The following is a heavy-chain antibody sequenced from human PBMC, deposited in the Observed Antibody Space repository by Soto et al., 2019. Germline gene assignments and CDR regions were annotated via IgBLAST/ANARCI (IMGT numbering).Heavy chain of an antibody. CDR2: IIPMYGPA. CDR1: GGTFSSYA. V-gene: IGHV1-69*01. D-gene: IGHD3-10*01. J-gene: IGHJ5*01. Sequence: QVPLVQSGAEVKKPGSSVTVSCKASGGTFSSYAIHWVRQAPGQGLEWMGGIIPMYGPAKYAQRFQGRVTITADESTTTVYMELTSLTSQDTAVYYCARVTSMVRGVIDNWFDSWCHGNLVTGSS. CDR3: ARVTSMVRGVIDNWFDS.